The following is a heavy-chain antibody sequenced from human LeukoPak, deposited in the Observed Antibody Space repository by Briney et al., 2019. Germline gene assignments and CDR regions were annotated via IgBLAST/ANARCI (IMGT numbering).Heavy chain of an antibody. D-gene: IGHD3-22*01. CDR1: GYTFTGYY. Sequence: ASVKVSCKASGYTFTGYYMHWVRQAPGQGLEWMGWINPNSGGTNYAQKLQGRVTMTTDTSTSTAYMELRSLRSDDTAVYYCARARDYYDSSGYSNWGQGTLVTVSS. J-gene: IGHJ4*02. CDR3: ARARDYYDSSGYSN. CDR2: INPNSGGT. V-gene: IGHV1-2*02.